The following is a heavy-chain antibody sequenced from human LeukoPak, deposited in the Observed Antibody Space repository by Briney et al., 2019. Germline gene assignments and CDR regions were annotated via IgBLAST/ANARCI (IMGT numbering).Heavy chain of an antibody. CDR3: ATEGTYSSGWYDY. CDR1: GGSVSSGSYY. V-gene: IGHV4-61*01. Sequence: SSETLSLTCTVSGGSVSSGSYYWSWIRQPPGKGLEWIGYAHHRGSTNYNPSLKSRVTISVDTSKNQFSLKLNSVTAADTAVYYCATEGTYSSGWYDYWGRGTLVTVSS. CDR2: AHHRGST. J-gene: IGHJ4*02. D-gene: IGHD6-19*01.